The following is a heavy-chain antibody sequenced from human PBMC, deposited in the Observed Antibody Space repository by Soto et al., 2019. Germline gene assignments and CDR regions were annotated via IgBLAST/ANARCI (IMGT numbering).Heavy chain of an antibody. CDR1: GGTINNYY. CDR3: ERHSWELRKTFDY. Sequence: LVTLSLTCTVSGGTINNYYWSWIRQPPGDGLEWIGSIYYAGSSDYNPSLNSRVTISLDTSKNHFSLKLTSVTAADTAVYYCERHSWELRKTFDYWGQGTLVTVSS. V-gene: IGHV4-59*08. CDR2: IYYAGSS. J-gene: IGHJ4*01. D-gene: IGHD1-7*01.